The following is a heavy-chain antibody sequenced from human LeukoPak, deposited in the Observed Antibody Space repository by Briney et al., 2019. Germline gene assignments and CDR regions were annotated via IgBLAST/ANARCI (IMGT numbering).Heavy chain of an antibody. J-gene: IGHJ4*02. CDR2: IYYSGST. D-gene: IGHD3-9*01. CDR3: ASAVVLTGYRYYFDY. Sequence: SETLSLTCTVSGGSISSSSYYWGWIRQPPGKVLEWIGSIYYSGSTYYNPSLKSRVTISVDTSKNQFSLKLSSVTAADTAVYYCASAVVLTGYRYYFDYWGQGTLVTVSS. V-gene: IGHV4-39*01. CDR1: GGSISSSSYY.